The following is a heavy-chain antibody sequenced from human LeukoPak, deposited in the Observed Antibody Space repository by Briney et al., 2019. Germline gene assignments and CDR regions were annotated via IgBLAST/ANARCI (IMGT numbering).Heavy chain of an antibody. D-gene: IGHD4-17*01. J-gene: IGHJ6*02. CDR2: INPNSGGT. CDR1: GYTFTGYY. Sequence: ASVKVSCKASGYTFTGYYMHWVRQAPGQGLEWMGWINPNSGGTNYAQKFQGRVTMTRDTSISTAYMELSRLRSDDTAVYYCARDPTTDHGDYLWAYYYYGMDVWGQGTTVTVSS. V-gene: IGHV1-2*02. CDR3: ARDPTTDHGDYLWAYYYYGMDV.